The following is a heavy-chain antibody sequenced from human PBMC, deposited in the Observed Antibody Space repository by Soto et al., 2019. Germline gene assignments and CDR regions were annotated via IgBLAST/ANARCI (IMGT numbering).Heavy chain of an antibody. CDR1: GYIFTNYY. Sequence: ASVKVSCKASGYIFTNYYIHWVRQAPGQGLEWMGCINAGNGNTKYSQKFQDRVTMSRDTSASTAYMELSSLRYEDTAFYYCARERISIVRGAPSNCGQGALVTVSS. V-gene: IGHV1-3*01. CDR2: INAGNGNT. CDR3: ARERISIVRGAPSN. D-gene: IGHD3-10*01. J-gene: IGHJ4*02.